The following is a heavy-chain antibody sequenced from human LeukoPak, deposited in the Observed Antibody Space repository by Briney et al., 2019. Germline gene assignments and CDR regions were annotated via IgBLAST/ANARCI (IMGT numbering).Heavy chain of an antibody. CDR2: ISAYNGNT. D-gene: IGHD2-2*01. V-gene: IGHV1-18*01. J-gene: IGHJ3*02. Sequence: ASVKVSCKASGHTFTSYGISWVRQAPGQGLEWMGWISAYNGNTNYAQKLQGRVTMTTDTSTSTAYMELRSLRSDDTAVYYCARVSTKDIVVVPAAHDHLSPKPNLARKAFDIWGQGTMVTVSS. CDR3: ARVSTKDIVVVPAAHDHLSPKPNLARKAFDI. CDR1: GHTFTSYG.